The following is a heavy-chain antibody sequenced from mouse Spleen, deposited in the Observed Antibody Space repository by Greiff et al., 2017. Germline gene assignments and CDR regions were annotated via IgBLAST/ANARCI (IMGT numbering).Heavy chain of an antibody. J-gene: IGHJ2*02. V-gene: IGHV3-6*01. CDR3: ARAYGTIFDY. Sequence: VQLKESGPGLVKPSQSLSLTCSVTGYSITSGYYWNWIRQFPGNKLEWMGYISYDGSNNYNPSLKNRISITRDTSKNQFFLKLNSVTTEDTATYYCARAYGTIFDYWGQGTSLTVSS. CDR2: ISYDGSN. CDR1: GYSITSGYY. D-gene: IGHD1-1*01.